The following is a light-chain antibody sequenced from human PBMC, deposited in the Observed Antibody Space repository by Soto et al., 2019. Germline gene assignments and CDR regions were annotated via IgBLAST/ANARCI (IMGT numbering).Light chain of an antibody. CDR2: GAS. CDR3: QQYNNWPRE. Sequence: EIVMTQSPATLSVSPGERATLSCRASQSVSGNLAWYQQKPGQAPRLLIYGASTRATGIPARFSGSGSGTEFALTISSLQSEDFAVYYCQQYNNWPREFGQGTKVEIK. J-gene: IGKJ1*01. V-gene: IGKV3-15*01. CDR1: QSVSGN.